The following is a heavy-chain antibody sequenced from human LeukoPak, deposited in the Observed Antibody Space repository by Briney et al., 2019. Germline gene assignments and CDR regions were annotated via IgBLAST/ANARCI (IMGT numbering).Heavy chain of an antibody. CDR3: ARVGPVADLGLGGY. CDR2: ISSSSSYI. J-gene: IGHJ4*02. CDR1: GFTFSSYS. V-gene: IGHV3-21*01. Sequence: GGSLRLSCAASGFTFSSYSMNWVRQASGKGLEWVSSISSSSSYIYYADSVKGRFTISRDNAKNSLYLQMNSVRAEDTAVYYCARVGPVADLGLGGYWAQGPVVSVSS. D-gene: IGHD6-19*01.